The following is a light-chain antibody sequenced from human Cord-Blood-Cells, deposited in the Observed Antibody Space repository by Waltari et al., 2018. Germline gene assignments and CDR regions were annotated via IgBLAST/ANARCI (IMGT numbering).Light chain of an antibody. CDR2: DVS. J-gene: IGLJ3*02. V-gene: IGLV2-14*01. CDR3: SSYTSSSTLV. CDR1: SSDVGGYNY. Sequence: QSALTQPASVSASPGQSITISCTGTSSDVGGYNYVSWYQQHPGKAPNLMIYDVSNRPSGVSNRFSGSKSGNTASLTISGLQAEDEADYYCSSYTSSSTLVFGGGTKLTVL.